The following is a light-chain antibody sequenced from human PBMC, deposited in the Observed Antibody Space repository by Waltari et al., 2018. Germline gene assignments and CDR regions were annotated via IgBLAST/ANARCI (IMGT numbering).Light chain of an antibody. CDR3: MQATSWPPYT. V-gene: IGKV1-27*01. CDR1: QNIDQY. CDR2: AAS. Sequence: DIRLTQSPASLSASVGDNVTITCRASQNIDQYVTWYQQKPGTAPKLLISAASFLKAGVPSRFSGTGSPSGTEFTLKISRVEAEDVGLYYCMQATSWPPYTFGQGTKLEIK. J-gene: IGKJ2*01.